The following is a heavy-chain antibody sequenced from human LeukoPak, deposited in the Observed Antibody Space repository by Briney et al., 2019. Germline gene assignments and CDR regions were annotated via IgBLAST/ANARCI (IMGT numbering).Heavy chain of an antibody. D-gene: IGHD5-18*01. Sequence: PGGSLRLSCAASGFTFSSYWMHWVRQAPGKGLESVANIKQDGSQIHYVDSVKGRFTISRDNAQNSVYLQMNSLRVEGTAVYYCARDSGEYSFGGFWYFDVWGRGTLVTVSS. CDR3: ARDSGEYSFGGFWYFDV. J-gene: IGHJ2*01. CDR1: GFTFSSYW. V-gene: IGHV3-7*05. CDR2: IKQDGSQI.